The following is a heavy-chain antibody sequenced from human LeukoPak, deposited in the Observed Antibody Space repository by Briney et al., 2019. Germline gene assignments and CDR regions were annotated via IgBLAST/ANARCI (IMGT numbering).Heavy chain of an antibody. J-gene: IGHJ4*02. V-gene: IGHV1-2*02. CDR2: INPSSGGV. CDR3: AGGGLDVMRSGLWKPLEY. Sequence: ASVKVSCKASGYSFTAYYIHWVRQAPGQGLEWMGWINPSSGGVHFAQEFQGRVTMPSDTSSRTAFMELSRLRSDDTAVYYCAGGGLDVMRSGLWKPLEYWGQGTLVTVSS. D-gene: IGHD2/OR15-2a*01. CDR1: GYSFTAYY.